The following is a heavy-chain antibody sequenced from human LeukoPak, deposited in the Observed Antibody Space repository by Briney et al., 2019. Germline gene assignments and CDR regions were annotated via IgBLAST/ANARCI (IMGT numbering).Heavy chain of an antibody. CDR3: ARGPRYCSSTSCYRTAKNYYYYYYMDV. V-gene: IGHV1-24*01. CDR2: FDPEDGET. Sequence: ASVKVSCKVSGYTLTELSMHWARQAPRKGLEWMGGFDPEDGETIYAQKFQGRVTMTEDTSTDTAYMELSSLRSEDTAVYYCARGPRYCSSTSCYRTAKNYYYYYYMDVWGKGTTVTVSS. D-gene: IGHD2-2*01. J-gene: IGHJ6*03. CDR1: GYTLTELS.